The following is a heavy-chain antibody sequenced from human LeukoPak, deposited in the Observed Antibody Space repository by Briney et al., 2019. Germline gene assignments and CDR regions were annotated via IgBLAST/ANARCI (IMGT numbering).Heavy chain of an antibody. CDR1: GGSISSHY. D-gene: IGHD3-3*01. CDR2: IYYSGST. CDR3: ARGGYDFWSGYYTGPDY. Sequence: SETLSLTCTVSGGSISSHYWSWIRQPPGKGLEWIGYIYYSGSTNYNPSLKSRVTISVDTSKNQFSLKLSSETAADTAVYYCARGGYDFWSGYYTGPDYWGQGTLVTVSS. V-gene: IGHV4-59*11. J-gene: IGHJ4*02.